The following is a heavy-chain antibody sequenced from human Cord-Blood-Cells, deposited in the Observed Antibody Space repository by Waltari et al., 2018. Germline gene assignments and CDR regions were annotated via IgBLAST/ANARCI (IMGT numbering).Heavy chain of an antibody. D-gene: IGHD3-3*01. Sequence: QVQLQESGPGLVKPSETLSLTCAVSGYSISSGYYWGWIRQPPGKGLEWIGSIYHSGSTYYNPSLKSRVTISVDTSKNQFSLKLSSVTAADTAVYYCARAVPEYYDFWSGYFDYWGQGTLVTVSS. CDR2: IYHSGST. V-gene: IGHV4-38-2*01. CDR3: ARAVPEYYDFWSGYFDY. CDR1: GYSISSGYY. J-gene: IGHJ4*02.